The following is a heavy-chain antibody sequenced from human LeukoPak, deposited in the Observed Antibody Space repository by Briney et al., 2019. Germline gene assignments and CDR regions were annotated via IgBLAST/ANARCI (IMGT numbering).Heavy chain of an antibody. V-gene: IGHV1-2*02. J-gene: IGHJ4*02. CDR3: ARAAVTTLPYFDY. CDR1: GYTFTGYY. Sequence: ASLKVSCKASGYTFTGYYMHWVRQAPGQGLEWMGWVNPNGGATNYAQKFQGRVTMTRDTSISTAYMELSRLRSDDTAVYYCARAAVTTLPYFDYWGQGTLVTVSS. CDR2: VNPNGGAT. D-gene: IGHD4-17*01.